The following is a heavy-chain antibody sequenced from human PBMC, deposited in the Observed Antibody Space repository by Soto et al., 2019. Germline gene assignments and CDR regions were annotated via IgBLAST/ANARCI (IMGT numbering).Heavy chain of an antibody. CDR3: ARLSEGWFDP. CDR1: GGSISSYY. D-gene: IGHD6-25*01. Sequence: ETLSLTCTVSGGSISSYYWSWIRQPPGKGLEWIGYIYYSGSTNYNPSLKSRVTISVDTSKNQFSLKLSSVTAADTAVYYCARLSEGWFDPWGQGTLVTVSS. J-gene: IGHJ5*02. V-gene: IGHV4-59*08. CDR2: IYYSGST.